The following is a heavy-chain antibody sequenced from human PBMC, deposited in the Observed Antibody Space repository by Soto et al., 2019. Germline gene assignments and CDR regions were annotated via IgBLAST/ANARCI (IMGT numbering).Heavy chain of an antibody. CDR1: GGSISSYY. J-gene: IGHJ4*02. V-gene: IGHV4-59*01. Sequence: QVQLQESGPGLVKPSETLSLTCTVSGGSISSYYWSWIRQPPGKGLEWIGYIYYSGSTNYNPSLKSRVTIQVDTTKNQFSLKLSSVTAADTAVYYCARLLAAAGSFFDYWGQGTLVTVSS. CDR2: IYYSGST. D-gene: IGHD6-13*01. CDR3: ARLLAAAGSFFDY.